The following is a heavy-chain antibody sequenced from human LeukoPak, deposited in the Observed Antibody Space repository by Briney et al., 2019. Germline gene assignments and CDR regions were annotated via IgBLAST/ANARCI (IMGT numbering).Heavy chain of an antibody. CDR1: GYSFTDYH. J-gene: IGHJ4*02. V-gene: IGHV1-2*02. CDR3: ARRGGPYFDY. Sequence: GASLTETCKASGYSFTDYHIHWVRQAPGQGLEWMGWINPISGATNFAQKFQGRVTMTTDTSISTAYMELSGLGSDDTAVYYCARRGGPYFDYWGQGNLVPVSS. CDR2: INPISGAT. D-gene: IGHD3-16*01.